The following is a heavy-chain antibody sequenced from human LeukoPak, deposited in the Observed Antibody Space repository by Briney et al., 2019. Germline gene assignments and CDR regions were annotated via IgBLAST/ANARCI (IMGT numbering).Heavy chain of an antibody. CDR1: GLTFSTYW. V-gene: IGHV3-74*01. J-gene: IGHJ4*02. CDR2: IDPDGTST. CDR3: SAHETLIVVRPFDY. D-gene: IGHD3-22*01. Sequence: PGGSLRLSCAASGLTFSTYWMHRVRQVPGKGPVWVSRIDPDGTSTSYADSVKGRFTISRDNAKNTLYLQMNSLRAEDAAVYYCSAHETLIVVRPFDYWGQGTVVTVSS.